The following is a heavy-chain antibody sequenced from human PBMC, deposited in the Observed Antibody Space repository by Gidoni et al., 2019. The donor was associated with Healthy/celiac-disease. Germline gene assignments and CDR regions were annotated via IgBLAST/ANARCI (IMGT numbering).Heavy chain of an antibody. J-gene: IGHJ4*02. CDR3: ARGTRPAARLDY. CDR1: GGSISSSSYY. D-gene: IGHD6-6*01. V-gene: IGHV4-39*01. Sequence: QLQLQESGPGLVKPSETLSLTCPVSGGSISSSSYYWGWIRQPPGKGLEWIGSIYYSGSTYYNPSLKSRVTISVDTSKNQFSLKLSSVTAADTAVYYCARGTRPAARLDYWGQGTLVTVSS. CDR2: IYYSGST.